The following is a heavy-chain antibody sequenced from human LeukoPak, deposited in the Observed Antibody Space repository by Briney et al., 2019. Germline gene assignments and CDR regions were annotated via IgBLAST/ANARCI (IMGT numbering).Heavy chain of an antibody. CDR2: IYYSGST. V-gene: IGHV4-61*01. J-gene: IGHJ4*02. CDR1: GGSFSSGSYY. D-gene: IGHD3-10*01. Sequence: SETLSLTCTVSGGSFSSGSYYWSWIRQPPGKGLEWIGYIYYSGSTNYNPSLKSRVTISVDTSKNQFSLKLSSVTAADTAVYYCARGMLPHYGSGSLDYWGQGTLVTVSS. CDR3: ARGMLPHYGSGSLDY.